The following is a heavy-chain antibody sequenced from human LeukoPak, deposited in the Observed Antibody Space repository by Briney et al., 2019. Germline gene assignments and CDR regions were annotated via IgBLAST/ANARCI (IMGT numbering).Heavy chain of an antibody. CDR3: AKDRNPYCTNGICYGRVDYFDY. V-gene: IGHV3-23*01. J-gene: IGHJ4*02. Sequence: GGSLRLSCAASGFTFSNYAMTWVRQDPGKGLEWVSGISAGSGTTHYADSVKGRFTISRDNSKNTLYLQMNSLRVEDTAIYYCAKDRNPYCTNGICYGRVDYFDYWGQGTLVTVSS. D-gene: IGHD2-8*01. CDR1: GFTFSNYA. CDR2: ISAGSGTT.